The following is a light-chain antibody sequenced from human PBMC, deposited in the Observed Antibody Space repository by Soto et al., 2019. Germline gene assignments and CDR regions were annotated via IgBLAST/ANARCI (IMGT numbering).Light chain of an antibody. CDR3: CSYAGSYSYV. J-gene: IGLJ1*01. CDR2: DVS. V-gene: IGLV2-11*01. Sequence: QSALTQPRSVSGSPGRSVTISCTGTSSDVGGYNYVSWYQEQPGKAPKLMIYDVSKRPSGVPDRFSGSKSGNTASLTISGPQAEDEADYYCCSYAGSYSYVFGTGTKVTVL. CDR1: SSDVGGYNY.